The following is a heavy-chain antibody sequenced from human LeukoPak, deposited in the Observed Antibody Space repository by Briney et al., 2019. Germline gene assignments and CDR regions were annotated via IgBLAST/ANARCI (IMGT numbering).Heavy chain of an antibody. V-gene: IGHV3-7*01. J-gene: IGHJ6*02. D-gene: IGHD4-17*01. CDR3: ARGMDYGDYYYYYGMDV. Sequence: SGGSLRLSCAASGFTFSSYWMSWVRQAPGKGLEWVANIKQDGSEKYYVDSVKGRFTISRDNAKNSLYLQMNSLRAEDTAVYYCARGMDYGDYYYYYGMDVWGQGTTATVSS. CDR2: IKQDGSEK. CDR1: GFTFSSYW.